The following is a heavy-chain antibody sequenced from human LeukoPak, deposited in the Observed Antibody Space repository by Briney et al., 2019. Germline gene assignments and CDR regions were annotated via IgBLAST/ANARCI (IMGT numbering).Heavy chain of an antibody. J-gene: IGHJ4*02. CDR3: ARGSSWYGYSSGYDY. CDR1: GGTFSSYA. D-gene: IGHD6-19*01. Sequence: SVKVSCKASGGTFSSYAISWVRQAPGQGLEWMGGIIPVFGTANYAQKFQGRVTITADESTSTAYMELSSLRSEDTAVYYCARGSSWYGYSSGYDYWGQGTLVTVSS. V-gene: IGHV1-69*13. CDR2: IIPVFGTA.